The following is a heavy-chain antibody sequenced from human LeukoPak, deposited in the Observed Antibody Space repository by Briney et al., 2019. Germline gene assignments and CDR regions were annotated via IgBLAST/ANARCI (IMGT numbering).Heavy chain of an antibody. J-gene: IGHJ5*02. CDR1: GYTFTSYG. CDR3: ARANAFDEDYYDSSGSP. D-gene: IGHD3-22*01. V-gene: IGHV1-18*01. CDR2: ISAYNGNT. Sequence: ASVKVSCKASGYTFTSYGISWVRQAPGQGLEWMGWISAYNGNTNYAQKLQGRVTMTIDTSTSTAYMELRSLRSDDTAVYYCARANAFDEDYYDSSGSPWGQGTLVTVSS.